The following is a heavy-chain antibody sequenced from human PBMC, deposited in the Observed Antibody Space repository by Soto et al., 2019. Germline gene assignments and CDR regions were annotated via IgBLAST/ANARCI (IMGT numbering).Heavy chain of an antibody. V-gene: IGHV1-18*04. J-gene: IGHJ4*02. D-gene: IGHD2-15*01. CDR2: ISPWKGNT. Sequence: ASVKVSCKASGYNFMPYGVNWVRQAPGRGLEWMGWISPWKGNTKYAQSFQGRVTMTTDTSTSTAYMELRSLTSDDPAVYYCARDLDPSGSYSTDYWGPGTLVTVSS. CDR3: ARDLDPSGSYSTDY. CDR1: GYNFMPYG.